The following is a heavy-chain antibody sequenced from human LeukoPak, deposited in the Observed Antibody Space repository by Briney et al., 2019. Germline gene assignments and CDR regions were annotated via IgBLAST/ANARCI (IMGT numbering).Heavy chain of an antibody. CDR3: ARIGRWGTQVDY. V-gene: IGHV1-69*02. Sequence: VASVKVSCKASGGAFSSYTIRWVRQAPGRGREWMGRIIPILGIANYEEKFQGRVTITADKSTSTAYMELSSLRSEDTAVYYCARIGRWGTQVDYWGQGTLVTVSS. CDR1: GGAFSSYT. J-gene: IGHJ4*02. D-gene: IGHD3-16*01. CDR2: IIPILGIA.